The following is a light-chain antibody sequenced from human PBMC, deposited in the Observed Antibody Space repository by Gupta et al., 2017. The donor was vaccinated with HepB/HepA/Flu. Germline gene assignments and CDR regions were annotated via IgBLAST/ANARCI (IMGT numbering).Light chain of an antibody. V-gene: IGKV1-27*01. CDR3: QKYNSAPFT. CDR1: QVIGNY. CDR2: YSS. J-gene: IGKJ3*01. Sequence: DIQMTQSPSSLSASVGDRVTITCRASQVIGNYLAWFQQKPGKVPKLLIYYSSNLQSWVPSRLSGSASGTDFTLTIKNLQPEDVATDYCQKYNSAPFTFGPGTKVD.